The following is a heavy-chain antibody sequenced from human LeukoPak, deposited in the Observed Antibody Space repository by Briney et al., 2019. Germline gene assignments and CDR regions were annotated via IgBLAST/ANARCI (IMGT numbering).Heavy chain of an antibody. CDR3: ARHYTLVTAPGAYYMDV. V-gene: IGHV4-39*01. D-gene: IGHD6-13*01. J-gene: IGHJ6*03. Sequence: SETLSLTCSVSGGSISSSTYFWGWIRHPPGKGLEWIGTIYHTGTTYYNPSLQSRVTISVDTSKNQFSLNLSSVTATDTAVYFCARHYTLVTAPGAYYMDVWGKGTTVTVSS. CDR1: GGSISSSTYF. CDR2: IYHTGTT.